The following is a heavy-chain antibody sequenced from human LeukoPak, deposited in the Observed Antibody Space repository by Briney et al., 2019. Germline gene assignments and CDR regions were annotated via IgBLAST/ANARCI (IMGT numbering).Heavy chain of an antibody. CDR1: GFTFSSYA. CDR3: ARLCSSTSCFYGMDV. V-gene: IGHV3-30*14. J-gene: IGHJ6*04. Sequence: GGSLRLSCAASGFTFSSYAMHWVRQAPGKGLEWVAVISYDGSNKYYADSVKGRFTISRDNSKNTLYLQMNSLRAEDTAVYYCARLCSSTSCFYGMDVWGKGTTVTVSS. CDR2: ISYDGSNK. D-gene: IGHD2-2*01.